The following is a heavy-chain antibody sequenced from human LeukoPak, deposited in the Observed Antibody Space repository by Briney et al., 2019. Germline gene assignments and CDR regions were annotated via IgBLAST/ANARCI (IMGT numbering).Heavy chain of an antibody. J-gene: IGHJ6*02. CDR2: FGTMSGDT. Sequence: PGGSLRLSCAASGLIFNSNTFSWVRQAPGKGLEWVSSFGTMSGDTYYADSVRGRFTMSSDSAKMSVFLQMDSLSVDDTAVYYCSRDQREPWNYSYYGMDVWGQGTTVTVSS. CDR1: GLIFNSNT. V-gene: IGHV3-21*01. D-gene: IGHD1-7*01. CDR3: SRDQREPWNYSYYGMDV.